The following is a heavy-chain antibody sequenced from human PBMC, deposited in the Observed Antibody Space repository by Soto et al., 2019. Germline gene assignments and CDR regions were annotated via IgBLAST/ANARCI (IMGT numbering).Heavy chain of an antibody. V-gene: IGHV1-69*06. J-gene: IGHJ4*02. CDR3: ASHSSDPPGPRPDPFDY. CDR2: IIPIFGTA. Sequence: SVKVSCKASGGTFSSYAISWVRQAPGQGLEWMGGIIPIFGTANYAQKFQGRVTITADKSTSTAYMELSSLRSEDTAVYYCASHSSDPPGPRPDPFDYWGQGTLVTVSS. CDR1: GGTFSSYA.